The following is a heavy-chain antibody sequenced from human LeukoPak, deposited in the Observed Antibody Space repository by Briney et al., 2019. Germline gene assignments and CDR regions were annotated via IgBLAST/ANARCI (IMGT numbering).Heavy chain of an antibody. CDR1: GFTFSSDD. D-gene: IGHD2-15*01. J-gene: IGHJ6*03. Sequence: PGGSLRLSCAASGFTFSSDDMTWVRQTPGKGLEWVALISRSGGTTYYADSVKGRFTISRDNSKNTLYLQMNSLRAEDTAEYYCAKRGGTESFYYYYYMNVWGKGTTVTVSS. CDR2: ISRSGGTT. V-gene: IGHV3-23*01. CDR3: AKRGGTESFYYYYYMNV.